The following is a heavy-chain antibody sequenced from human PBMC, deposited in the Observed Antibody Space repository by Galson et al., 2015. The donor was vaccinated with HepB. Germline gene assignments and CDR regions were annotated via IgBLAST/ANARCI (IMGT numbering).Heavy chain of an antibody. CDR1: EGTFSSYA. V-gene: IGHV1-69*13. CDR3: ARVPVEYSNSEGGYFDS. D-gene: IGHD6-6*01. J-gene: IGHJ4*02. CDR2: IIPIFGIA. Sequence: SVKVSCKASEGTFSSYAISWVRQAPGQGLEWMGGIIPIFGIANYAQKFQGRVTITADGSTSTAYMELSSLRSEDTAVYYCARVPVEYSNSEGGYFDSWGQGTLVTVSS.